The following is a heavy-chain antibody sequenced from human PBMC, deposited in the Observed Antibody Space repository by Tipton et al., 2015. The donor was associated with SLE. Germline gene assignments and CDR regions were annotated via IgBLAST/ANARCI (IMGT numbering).Heavy chain of an antibody. V-gene: IGHV4-59*12. D-gene: IGHD2-2*01. CDR1: GGSISTYY. J-gene: IGHJ5*02. Sequence: TLSLTCTVSGGSISTYYWSWIRQPPGMGLEWLGYIYFTTSTKYNPSLKSRVTMSVDRSKNQFSLKLSSVTAADTAVYYCAREGQYQGWFDPWGQGSLVTVSS. CDR3: AREGQYQGWFDP. CDR2: IYFTTST.